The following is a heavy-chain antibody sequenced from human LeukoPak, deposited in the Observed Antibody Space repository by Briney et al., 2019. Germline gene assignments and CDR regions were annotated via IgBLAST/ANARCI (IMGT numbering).Heavy chain of an antibody. V-gene: IGHV3-21*01. CDR2: ISSSSSYI. Sequence: GGSLRLSCAASGFTFSSYSMNWVRQAPGKGLEWVSSISSSSSYIYYADSVKGRFTISRDNAKNSLYLQMNSLRAEDTAVYYCARGIREMATIYYFDYWGQGTLVTVSS. D-gene: IGHD5-24*01. J-gene: IGHJ4*02. CDR3: ARGIREMATIYYFDY. CDR1: GFTFSSYS.